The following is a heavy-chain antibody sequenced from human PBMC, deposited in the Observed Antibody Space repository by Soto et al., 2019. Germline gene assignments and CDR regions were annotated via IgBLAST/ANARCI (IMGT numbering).Heavy chain of an antibody. CDR3: GRDQSGTGYYVDWFDP. J-gene: IGHJ5*02. CDR2: INAGNSKT. CDR1: GYTFSGHA. D-gene: IGHD3-10*02. Sequence: QVHFVQSGAEVKKPGASVKVSCKASGYTFSGHAIHWLRQAPGQRPEWLGWINAGNSKTYHSEKFEGRVTFTRDTVATTVNMELTSMTSEDTAVYYCGRDQSGTGYYVDWFDPWGQGTLVTVSS. V-gene: IGHV1-3*01.